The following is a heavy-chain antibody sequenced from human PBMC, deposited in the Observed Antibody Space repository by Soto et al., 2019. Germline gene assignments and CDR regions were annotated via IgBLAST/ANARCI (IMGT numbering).Heavy chain of an antibody. CDR3: ARSIVPVNTFGY. D-gene: IGHD2-2*01. Sequence: EVQLVESGGGLVQPGGSLRLSCAASGFTFSSYWMSWVRQAPGKGLEWVANIKQDGSEKYYVDSVKGRFTISRDNAKNSLYMQMNSLRAADTAVYYCARSIVPVNTFGYWGQGTLVTVSS. CDR2: IKQDGSEK. CDR1: GFTFSSYW. V-gene: IGHV3-7*05. J-gene: IGHJ4*02.